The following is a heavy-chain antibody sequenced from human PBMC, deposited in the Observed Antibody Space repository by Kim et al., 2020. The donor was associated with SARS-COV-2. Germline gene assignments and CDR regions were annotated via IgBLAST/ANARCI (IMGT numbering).Heavy chain of an antibody. Sequence: ASVKVSCKASGYTFTSYDINWVRQATGQGLEWMGWMNPNSGNTGYAQKFQGRVTMTRNTSISTAYMELSSLRSEDTAVYYCARFYTGALADAFDIWGQGTMVTVSS. CDR3: ARFYTGALADAFDI. CDR2: MNPNSGNT. D-gene: IGHD2-2*02. CDR1: GYTFTSYD. J-gene: IGHJ3*02. V-gene: IGHV1-8*01.